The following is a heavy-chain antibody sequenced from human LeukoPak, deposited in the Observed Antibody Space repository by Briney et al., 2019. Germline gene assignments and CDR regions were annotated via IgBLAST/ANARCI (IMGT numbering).Heavy chain of an antibody. V-gene: IGHV3-23*01. J-gene: IGHJ3*02. CDR3: ARDVMANDAFDI. Sequence: GGSLRLSCAASGFTFSNYAMSWVRQAPGKGLEWVSSISPSGGSTYYTDSVKGRFTISRDNSKNTLYLQMNSLRAEDTAVYYCARDVMANDAFDIWGQGTMVTVSS. D-gene: IGHD5-24*01. CDR2: ISPSGGST. CDR1: GFTFSNYA.